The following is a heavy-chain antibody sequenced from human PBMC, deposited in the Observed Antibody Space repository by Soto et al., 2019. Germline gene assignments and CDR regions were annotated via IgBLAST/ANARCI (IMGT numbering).Heavy chain of an antibody. CDR1: GFTFSNAW. J-gene: IGHJ3*02. CDR3: TTDYFIPERVAWLYNAFDI. V-gene: IGHV3-15*01. CDR2: IKSKTDGGTT. D-gene: IGHD3-9*01. Sequence: PGGSLRLSCAASGFTFSNAWMSWVRQAPGKGLEWVGRIKSKTDGGTTDYAAPVKGRFTISRDDSKNTLYLQMNSLKTEDTAVYYCTTDYFIPERVAWLYNAFDIWGQGTMVTVSS.